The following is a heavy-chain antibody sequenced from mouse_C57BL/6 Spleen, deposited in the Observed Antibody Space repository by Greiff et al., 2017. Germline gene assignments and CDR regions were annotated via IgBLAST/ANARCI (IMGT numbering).Heavy chain of an antibody. CDR3: TTDDYDGHYAMDD. CDR2: IDPENGDT. V-gene: IGHV14-4*01. Sequence: EVQLQQSGAELVRPGASVKLSCTASGFNIKDDYMHWVKQRPEQGLEWIGWIDPENGDTEYASKFQGKATITADTASNTAYLQLSSLTSEDTAVYYCTTDDYDGHYAMDDWGQGTSVTVSS. D-gene: IGHD2-4*01. J-gene: IGHJ4*01. CDR1: GFNIKDDY.